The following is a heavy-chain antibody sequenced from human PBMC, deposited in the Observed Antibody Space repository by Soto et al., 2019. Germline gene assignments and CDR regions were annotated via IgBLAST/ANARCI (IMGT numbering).Heavy chain of an antibody. V-gene: IGHV3-15*05. CDR1: GISLDSAW. Sequence: EVQLVESGGGLVKPGGSLRLSCVISGISLDSAWINWVRQAPGKGLEWVAQAKRKAAGGAIDYAAPMKGRFTISRDDSRNMAYLQMNSLKIEDTALYYCTTGYGSDWYGWGQGTLVTVSS. J-gene: IGHJ4*02. CDR2: AKRKAAGGAI. D-gene: IGHD6-19*01. CDR3: TTGYGSDWYG.